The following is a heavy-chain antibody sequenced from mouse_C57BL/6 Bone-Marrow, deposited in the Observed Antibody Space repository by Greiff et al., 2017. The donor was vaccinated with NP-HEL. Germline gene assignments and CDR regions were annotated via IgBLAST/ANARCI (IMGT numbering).Heavy chain of an antibody. CDR1: GFNIKDDY. J-gene: IGHJ3*01. Sequence: EVKLVESGAELVRPGASVKLSCTASGFNIKDDYMHWVKQRPEQGLEWIGWIDPENGDSEYASKFQGKATITADTSSNTAYLQLSSLTSVDTAVYYCTSRWCPFADWGQGTLVTVSA. CDR3: TSRWCPFAD. CDR2: IDPENGDS. V-gene: IGHV14-4*01. D-gene: IGHD1-1*02.